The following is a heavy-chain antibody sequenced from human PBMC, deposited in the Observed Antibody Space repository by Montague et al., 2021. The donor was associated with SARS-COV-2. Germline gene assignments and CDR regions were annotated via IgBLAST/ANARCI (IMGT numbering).Heavy chain of an antibody. V-gene: IGHV4-34*01. CDR1: GGSFSGYY. J-gene: IGHJ2*01. D-gene: IGHD6-19*01. CDR3: ARPNSGWYRYFDL. CDR2: INHSGST. Sequence: ETLSLTCAVYGGSFSGYYWSWIRQPPGKGLEWIGEINHSGSTNYDPSLKSRVTISVDTSKNQFSLKLSSVTAADTAVYYCARPNSGWYRYFDLWGRGTLVTVSS.